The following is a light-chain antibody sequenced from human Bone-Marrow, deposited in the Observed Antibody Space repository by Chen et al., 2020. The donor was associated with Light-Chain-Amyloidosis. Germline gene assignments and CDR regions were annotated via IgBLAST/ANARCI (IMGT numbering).Light chain of an antibody. V-gene: IGLV3-25*03. J-gene: IGLJ2*01. CDR2: RDT. CDR3: QSADSSGTYEVI. Sequence: SFELTQPPAVSPSQGQSSSITCSGDDLPTKYAYWYQQKPGQAPVLVIHRDTERPSGISERFSGSSSGTTATLTISGVQAEDEADYHCQSADSSGTYEVIFGGGTKLTVL. CDR1: DLPTKY.